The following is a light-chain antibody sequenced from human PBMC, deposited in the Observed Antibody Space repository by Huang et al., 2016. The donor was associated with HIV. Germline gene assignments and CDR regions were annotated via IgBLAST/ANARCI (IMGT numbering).Light chain of an antibody. J-gene: IGKJ4*01. CDR2: GAS. CDR3: QQTYSSPLT. CDR1: QTITTY. V-gene: IGKV1-39*01. Sequence: DIQMTQSPSFVSASVGDRVIITCRASQTITTYLNWYQQHPGKAPEVLIYGASRVACGVPSRFTGRASGSDCTLTIKDLQPEDFATYYCQQTYSSPLTFGGGTRIEIK.